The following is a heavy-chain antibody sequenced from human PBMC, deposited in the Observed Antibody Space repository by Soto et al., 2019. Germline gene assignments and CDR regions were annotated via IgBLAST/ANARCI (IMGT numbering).Heavy chain of an antibody. J-gene: IGHJ6*03. CDR1: GFSLSTSGMC. Sequence: SGPTLVNPTQTLTLTCTFSGFSLSTSGMCVSWIRQPPGKALEWLARIDWDDDKYYSTSLKTRLTISKDTSKNQVVLTMTNMDPVDTATYYCARIRNGITIFGVEPLVYYMDVWGKGTTVTVSS. D-gene: IGHD3-3*01. CDR2: IDWDDDK. CDR3: ARIRNGITIFGVEPLVYYMDV. V-gene: IGHV2-70*11.